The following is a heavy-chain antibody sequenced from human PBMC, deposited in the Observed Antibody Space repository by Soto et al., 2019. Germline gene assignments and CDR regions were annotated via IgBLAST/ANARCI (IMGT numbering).Heavy chain of an antibody. CDR3: ARDFGRYFLVWDY. J-gene: IGHJ4*02. D-gene: IGHD1-1*01. Sequence: SVKVSCKASGDTFTSYAIRWVRQAPGQGLEWMGGINPSNGKAKYAQKFQGRVTITGDESKSTAYMELSSLRSEDTAVYYCARDFGRYFLVWDYWGQGTLVTVSS. V-gene: IGHV1-69*13. CDR2: INPSNGKA. CDR1: GDTFTSYA.